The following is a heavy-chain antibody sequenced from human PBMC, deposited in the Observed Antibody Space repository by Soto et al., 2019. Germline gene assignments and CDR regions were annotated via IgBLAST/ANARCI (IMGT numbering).Heavy chain of an antibody. V-gene: IGHV5-51*01. D-gene: IGHD2-2*01. Sequence: PGESLKISCKGSGYRFTSYWIGWVRQMPGKGLEWMGIIYPGDSDTRYSPSFQGQVTISADKSISTAYLQWSSLKASDTAMYYCARHEVVPAARPLGYYYYMDVWGKGTTVTVSS. CDR1: GYRFTSYW. CDR2: IYPGDSDT. CDR3: ARHEVVPAARPLGYYYYMDV. J-gene: IGHJ6*03.